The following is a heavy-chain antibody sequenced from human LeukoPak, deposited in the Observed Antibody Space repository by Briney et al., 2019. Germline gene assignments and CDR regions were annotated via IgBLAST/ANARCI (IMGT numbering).Heavy chain of an antibody. Sequence: GGSLRLSCAASGFTVSSNYMSWVRQAPGKGLEWVSVIYSGGSTFYADSVRGRFTISRDNSKNTLYLQMNSLRAEDTAVYYCARDVSGSSSWSDFDYWGQGTLVTVSS. CDR3: ARDVSGSSSWSDFDY. D-gene: IGHD6-13*01. V-gene: IGHV3-66*01. CDR2: IYSGGST. J-gene: IGHJ4*02. CDR1: GFTVSSNY.